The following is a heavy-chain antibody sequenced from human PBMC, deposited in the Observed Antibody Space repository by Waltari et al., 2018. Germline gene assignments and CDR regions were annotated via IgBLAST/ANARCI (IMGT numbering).Heavy chain of an antibody. CDR1: GFSLSANGVG. D-gene: IGHD3-10*01. Sequence: QITLKESGPTLVKPTQTLTLTCSFSGFSLSANGVGVGWVRQPPGKALEWRALIYWDDSERYNPSLKSRLTLTKDTSGNQVVLTMTDMDPVDTATYYCARMNYYGSGSQRFDYWGQGTLVTVSS. CDR2: IYWDDSE. V-gene: IGHV2-5*02. CDR3: ARMNYYGSGSQRFDY. J-gene: IGHJ4*02.